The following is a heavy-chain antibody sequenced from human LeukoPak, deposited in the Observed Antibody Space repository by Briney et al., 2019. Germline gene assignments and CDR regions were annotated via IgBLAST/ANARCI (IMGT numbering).Heavy chain of an antibody. CDR3: ARSLVAGQWDDAFHI. CDR2: ISAYNGNT. V-gene: IGHV1-18*01. CDR1: GYTFTSYG. D-gene: IGHD6-19*01. J-gene: IGHJ3*02. Sequence: GASVKVSCKASGYTFTSYGISWVRQAPGQGLEWMGWISAYNGNTNYAQKPQGRVTMTTDTSTSTAYMELRSLRSDDTAVYYCARSLVAGQWDDAFHIWGQGTMVIVSS.